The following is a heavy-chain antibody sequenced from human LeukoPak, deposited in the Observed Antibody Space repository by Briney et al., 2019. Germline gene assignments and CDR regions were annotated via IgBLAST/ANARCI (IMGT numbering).Heavy chain of an antibody. CDR2: INTDGSST. CDR1: GHTFSSYW. CDR3: VPLGGYCSGGSCYH. J-gene: IGHJ5*02. Sequence: PGGSLRLSCAASGHTFSSYWMHWVRQAPGKGLVWVSRINTDGSSTNYADSVKGRFTISRDNAKNTLYLQMNSLRAEDTAVYYCVPLGGYCSGGSCYHWGQGTLVTVSS. V-gene: IGHV3-74*01. D-gene: IGHD2-15*01.